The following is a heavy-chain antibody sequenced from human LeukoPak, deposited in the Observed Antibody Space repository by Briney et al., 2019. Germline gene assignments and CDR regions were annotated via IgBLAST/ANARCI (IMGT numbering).Heavy chain of an antibody. Sequence: ASVKVSCKTSGYTFIGQYMHWVRQVPGQGLEWMGWINSNSGDTNYAQKFQGRVTMTRDTSISTAYMELSRLRSDDTAVYYCARDPTRGDLSVYWGQGTLVTVSS. J-gene: IGHJ4*02. D-gene: IGHD7-27*01. CDR3: ARDPTRGDLSVY. V-gene: IGHV1-2*02. CDR1: GYTFIGQY. CDR2: INSNSGDT.